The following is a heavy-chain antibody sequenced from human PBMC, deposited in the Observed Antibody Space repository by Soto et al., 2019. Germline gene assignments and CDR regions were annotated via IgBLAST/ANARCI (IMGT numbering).Heavy chain of an antibody. CDR2: ISYDGSYE. CDR1: GFAFSGHG. V-gene: IGHV3-30*03. D-gene: IGHD3-10*01. J-gene: IGHJ4*02. Sequence: QVQVVESGGGVVQPGRSLRLSCAVSGFAFSGHGVHWVRQAPGKGLEWVALISYDGSYEYYADSVKGRFTISRDNSKNRLYLQMDSLRPEETAVYFCPIWPGRNTLSFFYGPFGYWGRGTLVTFSS. CDR3: PIWPGRNTLSFFYGPFGY.